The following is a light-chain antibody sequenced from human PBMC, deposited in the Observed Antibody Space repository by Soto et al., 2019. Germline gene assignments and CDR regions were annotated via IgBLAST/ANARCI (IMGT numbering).Light chain of an antibody. CDR2: AAS. CDR3: QQRYSTPRT. Sequence: DIQMTQSPSSLSASVGDRVTITCRASQSISSYLNWYQQKPGKAPKLLIYAASSLQSGVPSRFSGSGSGTNFTLTISSLKPEDFATYCCQQRYSTPRTFGGGTKVEIK. J-gene: IGKJ4*01. V-gene: IGKV1-39*01. CDR1: QSISSY.